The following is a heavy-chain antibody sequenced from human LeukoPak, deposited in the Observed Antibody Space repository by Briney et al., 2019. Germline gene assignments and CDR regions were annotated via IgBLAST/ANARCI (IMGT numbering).Heavy chain of an antibody. V-gene: IGHV4-59*07. J-gene: IGHJ4*02. D-gene: IGHD4/OR15-4a*01. CDR1: GDSISSYY. Sequence: SDTLSLTCTVPGDSISSYYWRWLRQPPGKGLEWIGYMHNGVHTHYIPSLKSRVTISGDTSKYQLSLKLASVTAADTAVYYCAATIKRDYGDTNLDYWGQGTLVTVSS. CDR2: MHNGVHT. CDR3: AATIKRDYGDTNLDY.